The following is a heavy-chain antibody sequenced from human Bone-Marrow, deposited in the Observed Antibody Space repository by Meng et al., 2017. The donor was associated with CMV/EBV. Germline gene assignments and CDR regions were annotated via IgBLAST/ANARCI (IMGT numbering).Heavy chain of an antibody. J-gene: IGHJ4*02. V-gene: IGHV3-30*02. CDR1: GFTFSSYG. Sequence: GGSLRLSCAASGFTFSSYGMHWVRQAPGKGLEWVAFIRYDGSNKYYADSVKGRFTISRDNSKNTLYLQMNSLRAEDTAVYYCAKPLGGQQLGPDYWGQGTLVTVSP. D-gene: IGHD6-13*01. CDR3: AKPLGGQQLGPDY. CDR2: IRYDGSNK.